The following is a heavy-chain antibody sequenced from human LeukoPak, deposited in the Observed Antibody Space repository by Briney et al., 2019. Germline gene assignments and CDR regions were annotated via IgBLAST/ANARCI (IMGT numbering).Heavy chain of an antibody. V-gene: IGHV4-4*07. J-gene: IGHJ5*02. D-gene: IGHD3-10*01. CDR1: GGSISSYY. CDR2: IYTSGST. Sequence: SETLSLTCTVSGGSISSYYWSWIRQPAGKGLEWIGRIYTSGSTNYNPSLKSRVTMSVDTSKNQFSLRLSSVTAADTAVYYCARDRYGSGSYYKSWFDPWGQGTLVSVSS. CDR3: ARDRYGSGSYYKSWFDP.